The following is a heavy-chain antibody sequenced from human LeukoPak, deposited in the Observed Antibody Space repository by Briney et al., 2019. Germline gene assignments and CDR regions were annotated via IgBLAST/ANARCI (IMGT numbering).Heavy chain of an antibody. CDR1: GGTFSSYA. Sequence: ASVKVSCKASGGTFSSYAISWVRQAPGQGLEWMGGIIPIFGTANYAQKFQGRVTMTRDTSTSTVYMELSSLRSEDTAVYYCARTAGRTFDYWGQGTLVTVSS. CDR3: ARTAGRTFDY. CDR2: IIPIFGTA. D-gene: IGHD6-6*01. V-gene: IGHV1-69*05. J-gene: IGHJ4*02.